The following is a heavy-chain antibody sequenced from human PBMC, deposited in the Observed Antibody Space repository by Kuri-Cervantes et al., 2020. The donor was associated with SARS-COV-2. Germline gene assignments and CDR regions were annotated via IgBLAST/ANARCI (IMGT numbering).Heavy chain of an antibody. J-gene: IGHJ5*02. V-gene: IGHV4-59*01. CDR2: IYYSGST. CDR3: ARRMAVAGTRGYWFDP. D-gene: IGHD6-19*01. Sequence: SETLSLTCTVSGGSISSYYWSWIRRPPGKGLEWIGYIYYSGSTNYNPSLKSRVTISVDTSKNQFSLKLSSVTAADTAVYYCARRMAVAGTRGYWFDPWGQGTLVTVSS. CDR1: GGSISSYY.